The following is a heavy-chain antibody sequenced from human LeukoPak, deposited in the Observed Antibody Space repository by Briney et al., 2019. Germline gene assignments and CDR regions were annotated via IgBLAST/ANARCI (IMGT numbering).Heavy chain of an antibody. CDR3: AKDLGWELPAEAY. CDR1: GFTFRSYA. J-gene: IGHJ4*02. D-gene: IGHD1-26*01. CDR2: ISGTGGRI. V-gene: IGHV3-23*01. Sequence: GGSLRLSCAASGFTFRSYAMNWVRQAPGKGLEWVSGISGTGGRINYVDSVRGRFTVSRDNSNNTLYLQMNSLRAEDTAMYYCAKDLGWELPAEAYWGQGILVTVSS.